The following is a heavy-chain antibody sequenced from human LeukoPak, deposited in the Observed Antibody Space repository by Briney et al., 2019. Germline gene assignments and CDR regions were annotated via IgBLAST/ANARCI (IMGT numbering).Heavy chain of an antibody. CDR2: FIPILGTA. D-gene: IGHD2-2*01. Sequence: SVKVSCKASGGTFRSYGLNWVRQAPGQGLERMGGFIPILGTAKYAQKLQGRVTITADESTSTGYMELSSLRYEDTAVYYCARGLYCSSSTSCYDYGMDVWGQGTTVTVSS. J-gene: IGHJ6*02. V-gene: IGHV1-69*13. CDR1: GGTFRSYG. CDR3: ARGLYCSSSTSCYDYGMDV.